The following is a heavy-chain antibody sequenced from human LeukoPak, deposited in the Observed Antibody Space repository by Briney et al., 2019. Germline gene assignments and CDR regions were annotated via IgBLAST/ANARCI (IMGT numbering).Heavy chain of an antibody. V-gene: IGHV4-34*01. CDR1: GGSFSGYY. J-gene: IGHJ4*02. D-gene: IGHD3-10*01. Sequence: SETLSLTCAVYGGSFSGYYWSWIRQPPGKGLEWIGEINHSGSTNYNPSLKGRVTISVDASKNQFSLKLSSVTAADTAVYYCATGVRPLGHLGYWGQGTLVTVSS. CDR2: INHSGST. CDR3: ATGVRPLGHLGY.